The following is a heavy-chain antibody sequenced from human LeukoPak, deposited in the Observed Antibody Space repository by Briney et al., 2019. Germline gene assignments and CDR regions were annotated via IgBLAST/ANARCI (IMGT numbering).Heavy chain of an antibody. CDR1: GGSISSGTYF. CDR2: IFYSGTT. J-gene: IGHJ4*02. V-gene: IGHV4-39*01. CDR3: ARHGHKNAYNSPGVDY. D-gene: IGHD2/OR15-2a*01. Sequence: PSETLSLTCTASGGSISSGTYFWGWIRQPPGKGLEWVGSIFYSGTTYYNPSLKNRVSISVDTSKKLFFLHLTSVTAADTAVYYCARHGHKNAYNSPGVDYWGQGTLVTVSS.